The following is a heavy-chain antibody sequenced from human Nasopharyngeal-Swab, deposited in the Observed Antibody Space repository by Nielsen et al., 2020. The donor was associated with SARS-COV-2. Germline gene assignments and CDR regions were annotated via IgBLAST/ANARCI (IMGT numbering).Heavy chain of an antibody. Sequence: ASVKVSCKASGYTFTSYDINWVRQVTGQGLEWMGWMNPNSGNTGYAQKFQGRVTMTRNTSISTAYMELSSLRSEDTAVYYCARGRRVVVPAAIYYWFDPWGQGTLVTVSS. CDR2: MNPNSGNT. V-gene: IGHV1-8*01. CDR1: GYTFTSYD. J-gene: IGHJ5*02. D-gene: IGHD2-2*01. CDR3: ARGRRVVVPAAIYYWFDP.